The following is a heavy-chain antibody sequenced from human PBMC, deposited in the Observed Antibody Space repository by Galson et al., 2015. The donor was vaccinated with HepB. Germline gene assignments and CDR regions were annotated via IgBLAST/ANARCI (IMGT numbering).Heavy chain of an antibody. J-gene: IGHJ6*03. V-gene: IGHV3-30*18. Sequence: SLRLSCAASGFTFSSYGMHWVRQAPGKGLEWVAVISYDGSNKYYADSVKGRFTISRDNSKNALYLQMNSLRAEDTAVYYCAKDPGSGWSYDYYMDVWGKGTTVTVSS. CDR2: ISYDGSNK. D-gene: IGHD6-19*01. CDR3: AKDPGSGWSYDYYMDV. CDR1: GFTFSSYG.